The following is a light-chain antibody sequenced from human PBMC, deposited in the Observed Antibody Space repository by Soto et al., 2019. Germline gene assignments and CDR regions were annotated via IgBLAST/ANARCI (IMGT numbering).Light chain of an antibody. CDR1: QGISNY. CDR2: AAS. J-gene: IGKJ3*01. V-gene: IGKV1-27*01. CDR3: QKDNSASPM. Sequence: IPMTQSPSSLSSSVGDRVTITCRASQGISNYLAWYQQKQGKVPKLLIYAASTLQSGVPSRFSDSGSGTDFTLTISSLQPENVSTYYCQKDNSASPMFGPGTKVAIK.